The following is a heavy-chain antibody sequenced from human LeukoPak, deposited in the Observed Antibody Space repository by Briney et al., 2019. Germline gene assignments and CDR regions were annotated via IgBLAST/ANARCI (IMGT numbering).Heavy chain of an antibody. Sequence: GGSLRLSCAASEFTFSSYSMNWIRQAPGKGLEWISYISSSSSNIYYADSVKGRFTISRDDAKNALYLQMNSLRDEDTAVYYCARIYYYAMDVWGQGTTVTVSS. CDR2: ISSSSSNI. CDR3: ARIYYYAMDV. V-gene: IGHV3-48*02. J-gene: IGHJ6*02. CDR1: EFTFSSYS.